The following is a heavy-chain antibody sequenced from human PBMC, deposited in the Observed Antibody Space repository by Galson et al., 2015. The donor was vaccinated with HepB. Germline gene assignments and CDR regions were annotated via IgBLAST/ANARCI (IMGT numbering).Heavy chain of an antibody. D-gene: IGHD6-19*01. V-gene: IGHV3-64D*06. CDR3: VKVVRSSGWSRGGYFDL. Sequence: SLRLSCAASGFTFSSYAMHWVRQAPGKGLEDVSTISINGGTTFYADSVTGRFTISRDNSKNTLYLQMRSLRVEDTAMYYCVKVVRSSGWSRGGYFDLWGRGTLVTVSS. CDR2: ISINGGTT. J-gene: IGHJ2*01. CDR1: GFTFSSYA.